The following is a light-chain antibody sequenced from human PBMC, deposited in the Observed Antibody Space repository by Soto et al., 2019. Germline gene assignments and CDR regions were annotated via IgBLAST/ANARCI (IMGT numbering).Light chain of an antibody. CDR1: SSNIGSNP. V-gene: IGLV1-44*01. Sequence: QLVLTQPPSASGTPGQRVTISCSGSSSNIGSNPVNWYQQLPGTAPKLLIFSNNQRPSGVPDRFSGSKSGTSASLAISGLQSEDEDDYYCAAWDDSRKGRVCGGGTKLTVL. J-gene: IGLJ2*01. CDR3: AAWDDSRKGRV. CDR2: SNN.